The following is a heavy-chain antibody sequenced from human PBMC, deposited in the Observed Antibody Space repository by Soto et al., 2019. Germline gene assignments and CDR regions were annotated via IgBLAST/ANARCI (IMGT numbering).Heavy chain of an antibody. J-gene: IGHJ6*02. CDR2: INPSGGST. CDR3: ARDPPPNSNYYYYGMDV. D-gene: IGHD7-27*01. CDR1: GYTFTSCY. Sequence: ASVKVSCKASGYTFTSCYIHWVRQAPGEGLEWMGIINPSGGSTSYAQKFQGRVTMTRDTSTSTVYMELSSLRSEDTAVYYCARDPPPNSNYYYYGMDVWGQGTTVTVSS. V-gene: IGHV1-46*01.